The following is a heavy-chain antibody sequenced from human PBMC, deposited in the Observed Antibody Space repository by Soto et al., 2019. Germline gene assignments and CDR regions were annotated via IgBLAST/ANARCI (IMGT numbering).Heavy chain of an antibody. J-gene: IGHJ4*02. V-gene: IGHV3-33*01. Sequence: GGSLRLSCVASGVTLSYYGVHWVRQSPGKGLEWVALIWNHGNTAYHADSVRGRFTISRDNSKNTLYLQMSSLRAEDSAVYYCARGSKDSYPGSRIFDFWGRGTLVTVSS. CDR3: ARGSKDSYPGSRIFDF. CDR2: IWNHGNTA. CDR1: GVTLSYYG. D-gene: IGHD3-10*01.